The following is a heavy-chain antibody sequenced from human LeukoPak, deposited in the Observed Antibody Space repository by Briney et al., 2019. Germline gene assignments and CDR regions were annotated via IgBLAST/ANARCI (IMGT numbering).Heavy chain of an antibody. CDR1: GGTFTSYG. CDR2: ISAYNGNT. V-gene: IGHV1-18*01. CDR3: ARDGAVAGELDY. D-gene: IGHD6-19*01. Sequence: ASVKVSCKASGGTFTSYGINWVRQAPGQGLEWTGWISAYNGNTNYAQNLQGRVTMTTDTSTSTAYMELRSLRSDDTAVYYCARDGAVAGELDYWGQGTLVTVSS. J-gene: IGHJ4*02.